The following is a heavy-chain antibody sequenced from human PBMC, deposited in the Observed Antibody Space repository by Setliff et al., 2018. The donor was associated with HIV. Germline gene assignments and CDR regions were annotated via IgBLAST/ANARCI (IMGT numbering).Heavy chain of an antibody. CDR3: ATLNFPLNWFDP. J-gene: IGHJ5*02. V-gene: IGHV4-39*01. CDR2: ISYSGST. CDR1: GGSISSSPYY. Sequence: TLSLTCTVSGGSISSSPYYWAWIRQPPGKGLEWIATISYSGSTHYNLALMSRVTISMDTSRNQFSVKLSSVTAADTAIYYCATLNFPLNWFDPWGQGTPVTVSS.